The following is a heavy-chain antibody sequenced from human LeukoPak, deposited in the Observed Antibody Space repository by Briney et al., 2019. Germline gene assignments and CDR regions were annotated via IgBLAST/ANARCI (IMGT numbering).Heavy chain of an antibody. D-gene: IGHD2-15*01. CDR1: GFTFSSYG. J-gene: IGHJ4*02. V-gene: IGHV3-23*01. CDR2: ISGSGGST. CDR3: AKADIVVVVAATNFDY. Sequence: PSGGSLRLSCAASGFTFSSYGMSWVRQAPGKGLEWVSAISGSGGSTYYADSVKGRFTISRDNSKNTLYLQMNSLRAEDTAVYYCAKADIVVVVAATNFDYWGQGTLVTVSS.